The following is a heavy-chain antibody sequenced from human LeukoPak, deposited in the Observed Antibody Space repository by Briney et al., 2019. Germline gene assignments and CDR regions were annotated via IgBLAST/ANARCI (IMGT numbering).Heavy chain of an antibody. J-gene: IGHJ4*02. CDR2: IYYSGST. V-gene: IGHV4-59*01. D-gene: IGHD3-22*01. CDR3: ARYQARMIVVVSRGYFDY. CDR1: GGSISSYY. Sequence: PSETLSLTCTVSGGSISSYYWSWIRQPPGKGLEWIGYIYYSGSTNYNPSLKSRVTISVDTSKNQFSLKLSSVTAADTAVYYCARYQARMIVVVSRGYFDYWGQGTLVTVSS.